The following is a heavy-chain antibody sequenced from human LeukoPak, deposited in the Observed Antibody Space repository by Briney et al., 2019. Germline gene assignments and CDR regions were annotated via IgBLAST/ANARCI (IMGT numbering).Heavy chain of an antibody. CDR3: AGAAAGTAIDS. J-gene: IGHJ4*02. CDR1: GYSLSTYW. Sequence: GESLKISCKGSGYSLSTYWIAWVRQMPGKGLEWMGIIYPGDSDTRYSPSFQGQFTISADKSISTAYLQWSSLKASDSAIYYCAGAAAGTAIDSWGQGTLVTVSS. V-gene: IGHV5-51*01. CDR2: IYPGDSDT. D-gene: IGHD6-13*01.